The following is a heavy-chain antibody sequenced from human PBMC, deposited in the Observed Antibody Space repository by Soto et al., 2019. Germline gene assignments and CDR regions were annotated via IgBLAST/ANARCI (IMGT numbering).Heavy chain of an antibody. J-gene: IGHJ4*02. CDR1: GGSISSGGYY. Sequence: TLSLTCTVSGGSISSGGYYWSWIRQHPGKGLEWIGYIYYSGSTYYNPSLKSRVTISVDTSKNQFSLKLSSVTAADTAVYYCARNGYDFWSGYYDYWGQGTRVTVSS. V-gene: IGHV4-31*03. CDR3: ARNGYDFWSGYYDY. CDR2: IYYSGST. D-gene: IGHD3-3*01.